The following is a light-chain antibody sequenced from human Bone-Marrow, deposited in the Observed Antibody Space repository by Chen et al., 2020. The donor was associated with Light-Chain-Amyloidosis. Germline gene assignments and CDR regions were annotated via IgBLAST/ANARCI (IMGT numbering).Light chain of an antibody. Sequence: EILLTQSPATLSLSPGERATLSCRASQNIDNYLAWYQQKPGQAPRLLIVDASIRATGIPDRFSGSGSGTDFTLTISILEPEDFAVYYCQQRSRWPLTFGGGTKVEIK. V-gene: IGKV3-11*01. J-gene: IGKJ4*01. CDR2: DAS. CDR3: QQRSRWPLT. CDR1: QNIDNY.